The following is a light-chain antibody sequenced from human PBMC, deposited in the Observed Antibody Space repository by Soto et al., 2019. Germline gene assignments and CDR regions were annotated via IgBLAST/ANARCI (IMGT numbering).Light chain of an antibody. CDR1: QSISSW. V-gene: IGKV1-5*03. Sequence: DIQMTQSPSTLSESVGDRVTITCRASQSISSWLAWYQQKPGKAPKLLIYKASSLESGVPSRFSGSGSGTEFTLTISSLQPDDFATYYCQQYNSYSITVGQGTRLEIK. CDR3: QQYNSYSIT. CDR2: KAS. J-gene: IGKJ5*01.